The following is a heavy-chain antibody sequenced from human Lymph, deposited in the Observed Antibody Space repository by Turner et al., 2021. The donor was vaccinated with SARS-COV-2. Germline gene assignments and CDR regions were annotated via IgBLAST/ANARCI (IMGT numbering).Heavy chain of an antibody. CDR2: IWFDGSNK. V-gene: IGHV3-33*01. D-gene: IGHD6-19*01. J-gene: IGHJ4*02. CDR1: GFTFSSLG. Sequence: QVQLVESGGGVVQPGRSLRLSCAASGFTFSSLGMHWVRQAPGKGLEGVAFIWFDGSNKYYADSVKGRFTISRDNSKNTLYLQMNSLRAEDTAVYYCARDRAGSSGWYDSYFDYWGQGTLVTVSS. CDR3: ARDRAGSSGWYDSYFDY.